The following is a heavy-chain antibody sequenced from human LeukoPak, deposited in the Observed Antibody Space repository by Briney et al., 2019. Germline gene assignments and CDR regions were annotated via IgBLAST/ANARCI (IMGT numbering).Heavy chain of an antibody. D-gene: IGHD2-2*01. CDR1: GYTFTGYY. CDR3: ASAGIVVVHYEDWEWFDP. J-gene: IGHJ5*02. Sequence: ASVKVSCKASGYTFTGYYMHWVRQAPGQGLEWMGWINPNSGGTNYAQKFQGRVTMTRDTSISTAYMELSRLRSDDTAVYYCASAGIVVVHYEDWEWFDPWGQGTLVTVSS. V-gene: IGHV1-2*02. CDR2: INPNSGGT.